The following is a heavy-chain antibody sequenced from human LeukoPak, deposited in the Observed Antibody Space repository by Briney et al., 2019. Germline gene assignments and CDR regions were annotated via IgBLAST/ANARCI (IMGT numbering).Heavy chain of an antibody. J-gene: IGHJ4*02. CDR1: GYTFTSYG. CDR2: ISAYNGNT. D-gene: IGHD6-19*01. V-gene: IGHV1-18*01. CDR3: ARDPSSGWSPGFLDY. Sequence: EASVKVSCKASGYTFTSYGISWVRQAPGQGLEWMGWISAYNGNTNYAQKLQGRVTMTTDTSTSTAYMELRSLRSDDTAVYYCARDPSSGWSPGFLDYWGQGTLVTVSS.